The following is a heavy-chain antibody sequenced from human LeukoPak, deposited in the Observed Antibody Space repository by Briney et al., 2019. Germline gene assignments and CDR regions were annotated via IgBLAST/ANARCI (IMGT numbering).Heavy chain of an antibody. J-gene: IGHJ4*02. CDR1: GGSMSSSRYY. CDR2: VYYSGST. CDR3: ARSSGWYFLDY. V-gene: IGHV4-39*07. D-gene: IGHD6-19*01. Sequence: PSETLSLTCTVSGGSMSSSRYYWGWIRQAPGKGLEWIGSVYYSGSTYYNPSLKSRVTISVDTSKNQFSLKLSSVTAADTAVYYCARSSGWYFLDYWGQGTLVTVSS.